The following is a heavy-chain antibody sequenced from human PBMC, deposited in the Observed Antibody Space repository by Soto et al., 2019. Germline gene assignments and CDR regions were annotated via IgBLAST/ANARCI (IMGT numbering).Heavy chain of an antibody. D-gene: IGHD3-3*01. CDR2: INHSGST. J-gene: IGHJ4*02. CDR3: ATRYDFWSGYKYYFDY. Sequence: SETLSLTCAVYGGSFSGYYWSWIRQPPGKGLEWIGEINHSGSTNYNPSLKSRVTISVDTSKNQFSLKLSSVTAADTAVYYCATRYDFWSGYKYYFDYWGQGPLVTVSS. CDR1: GGSFSGYY. V-gene: IGHV4-34*01.